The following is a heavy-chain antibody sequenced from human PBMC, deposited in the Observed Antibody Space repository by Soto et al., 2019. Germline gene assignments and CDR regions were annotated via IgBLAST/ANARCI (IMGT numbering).Heavy chain of an antibody. CDR1: GGTFSSYA. CDR2: IIPIFGTA. D-gene: IGHD3-22*01. Sequence: GASVKVSCKASGGTFSSYAISWVRQAPGQGLEWMGGIIPIFGTANYAQKFQGRVTITADESTSTAYMELSSLRSEDTAVYYCARDWGPGDSSGFPRFDPWGQGTLVTVSS. J-gene: IGHJ5*02. V-gene: IGHV1-69*13. CDR3: ARDWGPGDSSGFPRFDP.